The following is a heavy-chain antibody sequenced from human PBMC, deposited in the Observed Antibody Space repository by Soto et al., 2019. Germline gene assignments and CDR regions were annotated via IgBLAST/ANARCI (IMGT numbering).Heavy chain of an antibody. V-gene: IGHV3-21*01. CDR2: ISYSSSDI. D-gene: IGHD3-10*01. CDR3: ARSRGPNYYIDY. CDR1: GFTFRSYS. J-gene: IGHJ4*02. Sequence: GGYLRLSCAASGFTFRSYSMIWVRQAPGKGLEWVSFISYSSSDIYYGDSVKGRFTISRDNAKNSLFLQINSLRVEDTAVYYCARSRGPNYYIDYWGQGTQVTVSS.